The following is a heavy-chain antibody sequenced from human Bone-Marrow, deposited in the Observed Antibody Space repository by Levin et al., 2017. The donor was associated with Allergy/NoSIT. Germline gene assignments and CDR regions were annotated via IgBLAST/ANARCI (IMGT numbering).Heavy chain of an antibody. D-gene: IGHD3-10*01. J-gene: IGHJ5*02. CDR3: ARDRGENWFDP. Sequence: ASVKVSCKASGSTFSGYYIHWVRQAPGQGLEWMGRITPNTSGTNSAQKFRGRVTMTRDTSISTVYIELRNLRSDDTAVYYCARDRGENWFDPWGQGTLVTVSS. CDR1: GSTFSGYY. V-gene: IGHV1-2*06. CDR2: ITPNTSGT.